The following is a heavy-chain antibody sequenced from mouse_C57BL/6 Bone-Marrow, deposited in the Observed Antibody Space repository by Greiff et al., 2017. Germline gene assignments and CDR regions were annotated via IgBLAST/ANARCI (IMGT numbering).Heavy chain of an antibody. Sequence: EVKLVESGGGLVQPGGSLKLSCAASGFTFSDYGMAWVRQAPRKGPEWVAFISNLAYSIYYADTVTGRFTISRENAKTTPYLEMSSLRSEDTSMYYCARHSDYYHAIDYWGQGTTVTVSS. V-gene: IGHV5-15*01. CDR2: ISNLAYSI. J-gene: IGHJ4*01. CDR1: GFTFSDYG. CDR3: ARHSDYYHAIDY.